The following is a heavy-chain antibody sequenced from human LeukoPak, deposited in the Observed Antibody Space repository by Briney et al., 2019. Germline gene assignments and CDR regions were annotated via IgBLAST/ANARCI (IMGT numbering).Heavy chain of an antibody. Sequence: SETLSLTCTVSGGSISSGGYYWSWIRQHPGKGLEWIGYIYYSGSTYYNPSLKSRVTISVDTSKNQFSLKLSSVTAADTAVYYCARSHYYDSSGYYGLYFDYWGQGTLVTVPS. D-gene: IGHD3-22*01. J-gene: IGHJ4*02. V-gene: IGHV4-31*03. CDR1: GGSISSGGYY. CDR2: IYYSGST. CDR3: ARSHYYDSSGYYGLYFDY.